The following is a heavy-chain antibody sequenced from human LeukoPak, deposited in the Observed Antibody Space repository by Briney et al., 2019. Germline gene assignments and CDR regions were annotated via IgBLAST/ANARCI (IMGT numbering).Heavy chain of an antibody. CDR2: IYYSGST. D-gene: IGHD4-23*01. V-gene: IGHV4-39*07. Sequence: PSETLSLTCTVSGGSISSSSYYWGWIRQPPGKGLEWIGSIYYSGSTYYNPSLKSRVTISVDTSKNQFSLKLSSVTAADTAVYYCARAGGGNSRAGHYYYYMDVWGKGTTVTVSS. CDR1: GGSISSSSYY. CDR3: ARAGGGNSRAGHYYYYMDV. J-gene: IGHJ6*03.